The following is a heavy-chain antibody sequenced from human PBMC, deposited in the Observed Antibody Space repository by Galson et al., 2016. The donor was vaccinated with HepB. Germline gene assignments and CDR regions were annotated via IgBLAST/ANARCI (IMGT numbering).Heavy chain of an antibody. CDR1: GLMFGDYY. CDR2: ISARGTTI. J-gene: IGHJ6*04. Sequence: SLRLSCAASGLMFGDYYMSWIRQAPGKGLEWISDISARGTTISYADSVEGRFTISRDNAKNPLYLNMNSLRADDTAVYYCPRRFFWSAYPTMADYYGMDVWGEGTTVTVSS. D-gene: IGHD3-3*01. CDR3: PRRFFWSAYPTMADYYGMDV. V-gene: IGHV3-11*01.